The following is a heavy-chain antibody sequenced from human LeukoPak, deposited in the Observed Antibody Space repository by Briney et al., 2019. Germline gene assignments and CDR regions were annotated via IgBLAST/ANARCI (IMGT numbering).Heavy chain of an antibody. Sequence: PSETLSLTCAVSGSSISSNNWWHWVRQPPGKGLEWIGSIYYSGSTYYNPSLKSRVTISVDTSKNQFSLKLSSVTAADTAVYYCARQGGSVLHYSDYWGQGTLVTVSS. CDR3: ARQGGSVLHYSDY. CDR2: IYYSGST. J-gene: IGHJ4*02. V-gene: IGHV4-39*01. CDR1: GSSISSNNW. D-gene: IGHD5-12*01.